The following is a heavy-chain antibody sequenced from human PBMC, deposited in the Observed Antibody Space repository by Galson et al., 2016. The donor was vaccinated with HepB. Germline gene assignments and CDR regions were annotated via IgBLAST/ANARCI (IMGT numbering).Heavy chain of an antibody. D-gene: IGHD6-19*01. J-gene: IGHJ4*02. CDR2: IIPMFGTA. Sequence: SVKVSCKASGDTFSSYSITWVRQAPGQGLEWMGGIIPMFGTAHYAQKFQGRVTITADESTSTAYMELSSLRAEDTAVYYGARDMYSSGCQIDWGQGTLVTVSS. V-gene: IGHV1-69*13. CDR1: GDTFSSYS. CDR3: ARDMYSSGCQID.